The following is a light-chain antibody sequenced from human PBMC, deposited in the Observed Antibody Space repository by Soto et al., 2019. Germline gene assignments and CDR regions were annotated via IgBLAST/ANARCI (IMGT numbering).Light chain of an antibody. V-gene: IGKV3-15*01. Sequence: EIVMTQSPATLSVSPGERATLSCRASQSVNINLAWYQQKPGQAPRLLIYGASTRATGIPARFSGSGSATEFTLTISSLQSEDFAVYYCQQYNDWPLTFGGGTKVEIK. CDR2: GAS. CDR1: QSVNIN. CDR3: QQYNDWPLT. J-gene: IGKJ4*01.